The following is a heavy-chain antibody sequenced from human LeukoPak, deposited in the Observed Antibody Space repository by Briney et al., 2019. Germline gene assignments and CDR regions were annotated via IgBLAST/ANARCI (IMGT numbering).Heavy chain of an antibody. CDR3: ARGWVPSDITLK. CDR2: INSDGSDT. D-gene: IGHD3-22*01. CDR1: GFTFSNYW. V-gene: IGHV3-74*01. Sequence: GGSLRLSCAASGFTFSNYWMHWVRQAPGKGLVWVSRINSDGSDTNYADSAKGRFTISRDNARNTVYLQMNSLRVDDTAVYYCARGWVPSDITLKWGQGTMVTVSS. J-gene: IGHJ3*01.